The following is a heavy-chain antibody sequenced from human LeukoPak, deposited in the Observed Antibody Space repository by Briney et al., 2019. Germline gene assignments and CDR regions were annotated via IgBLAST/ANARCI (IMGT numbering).Heavy chain of an antibody. Sequence: SETLSLTCTVSGGSISTYYWSWIRQPAGKGLEWIGRIHTSGNSDYNPSLKSRVTMSVDTSKNQFSLKVRSVTAADTAVYYCAREGSATARPFVSNDYWGQGTLVTDSS. V-gene: IGHV4-4*07. CDR1: GGSISTYY. D-gene: IGHD6-6*01. CDR3: AREGSATARPFVSNDY. CDR2: IHTSGNS. J-gene: IGHJ4*02.